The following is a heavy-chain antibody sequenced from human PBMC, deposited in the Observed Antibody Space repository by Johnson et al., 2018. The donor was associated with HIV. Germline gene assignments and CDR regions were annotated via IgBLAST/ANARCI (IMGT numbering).Heavy chain of an antibody. D-gene: IGHD2-21*02. CDR3: ARPHIVVVTAGYAFDI. V-gene: IGHV3-30*04. CDR2: ISYDGSNK. J-gene: IGHJ3*02. Sequence: VQLVESGGGVVQPGRSLRLSCAASGFTFSSYAMHWVRQAPGKGLEWVAVISYDGSNKYYADSVKGRFTISRDNSKNTLYLQMNSLRAEDTAVYYCARPHIVVVTAGYAFDIWGQGTMVIVSS. CDR1: GFTFSSYA.